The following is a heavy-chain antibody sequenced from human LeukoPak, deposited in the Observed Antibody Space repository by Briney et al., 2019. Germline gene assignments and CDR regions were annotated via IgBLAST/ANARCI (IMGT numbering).Heavy chain of an antibody. CDR1: GGSISSYY. J-gene: IGHJ4*02. Sequence: SETLSLTCTVSGGSISSYYWSWICQHPGKGLEWIGYIYYSGSTYYNPSLKSRVTISVDTSKNQFSLKLSSVTAADTAVYYCARETTSVGDFDYWGQGTLVTVSS. CDR3: ARETTSVGDFDY. CDR2: IYYSGST. D-gene: IGHD1-1*01. V-gene: IGHV4-59*06.